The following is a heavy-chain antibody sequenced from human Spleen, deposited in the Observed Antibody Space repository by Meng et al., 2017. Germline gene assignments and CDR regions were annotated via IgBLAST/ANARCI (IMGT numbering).Heavy chain of an antibody. CDR3: ARGTPGRSYSDY. J-gene: IGHJ4*02. CDR2: LGAHPGDI. V-gene: IGHV1-18*01. D-gene: IGHD3-10*01. Sequence: QVQVVQSGAEVKRPGASVKVSCKDPHYTFTGYGVGWFRQAPGQGLEWMAWLGAHPGDISLAPNFLGRVTVTADTATATAYMELRSLRSDDTAVYYCARGTPGRSYSDYWGPGTLVTVSS. CDR1: HYTFTGYG.